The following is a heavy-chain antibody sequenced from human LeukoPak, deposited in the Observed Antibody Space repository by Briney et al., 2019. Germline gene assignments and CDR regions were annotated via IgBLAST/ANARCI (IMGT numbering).Heavy chain of an antibody. CDR1: GGSISSSTYY. CDR2: IYYSGST. J-gene: IGHJ4*02. CDR3: ARGRPYRGGYHFDY. D-gene: IGHD1-26*01. Sequence: SETLSLTCNVSGGSISSSTYYWAWIRQPPGKGLEGIGSIYYSGSTYYNPSLKSRVTVSVDTSKNQFFLKLNSVTAADTAVYYCARGRPYRGGYHFDYWGQGTLVTVSA. V-gene: IGHV4-39*01.